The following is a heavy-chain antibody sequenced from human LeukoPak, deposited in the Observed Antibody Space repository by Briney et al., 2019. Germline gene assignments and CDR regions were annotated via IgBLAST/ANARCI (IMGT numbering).Heavy chain of an antibody. CDR2: ISYDGSNK. V-gene: IGHV3-30-3*01. D-gene: IGHD2-15*01. CDR1: GFTFSSYA. J-gene: IGHJ5*02. Sequence: GRSLRLSCAASGFTFSSYAMHWVRQAPGKGLEWVAVISYDGSNKYYADSVKGRFTISRDNSKNTLYLQMNSLRAEDTAVYYCARDGEHCSGGGCYSNFVFDPWGQGTLVTVSS. CDR3: ARDGEHCSGGGCYSNFVFDP.